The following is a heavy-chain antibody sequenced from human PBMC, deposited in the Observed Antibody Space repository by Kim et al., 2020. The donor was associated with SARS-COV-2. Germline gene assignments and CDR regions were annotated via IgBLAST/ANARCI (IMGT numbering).Heavy chain of an antibody. D-gene: IGHD2-2*02. CDR2: IKEDGTTK. CDR3: ARDMGRYRRGPVDP. V-gene: IGHV3-7*01. Sequence: GGSLRLSCAASGFSFTNYWMSWVRQAPGKGLEWVANIKEDGTTKYYVDSVKGRFTISRDNTQNSVFLQMNNLRVEDTALYYCARDMGRYRRGPVDPWGQGTLVTVSS. CDR1: GFSFTNYW. J-gene: IGHJ5*02.